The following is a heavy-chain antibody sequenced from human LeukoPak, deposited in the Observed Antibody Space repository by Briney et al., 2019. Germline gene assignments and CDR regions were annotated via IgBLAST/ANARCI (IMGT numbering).Heavy chain of an antibody. Sequence: GGSLRLSCAASGFIFDDYAMHWVRQAPGKGLAWVSGISWNSGSIGYADSVKGRFTISRDNAKNSLYLQMDSLRAEDLALYYCAKTLFGSGSPNAFDIWGQGTMVTVSS. V-gene: IGHV3-9*03. J-gene: IGHJ3*02. CDR2: ISWNSGSI. CDR1: GFIFDDYA. CDR3: AKTLFGSGSPNAFDI. D-gene: IGHD3-10*01.